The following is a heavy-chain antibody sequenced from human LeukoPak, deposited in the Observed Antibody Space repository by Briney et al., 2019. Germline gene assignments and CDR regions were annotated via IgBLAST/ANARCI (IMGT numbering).Heavy chain of an antibody. V-gene: IGHV6-1*01. CDR3: ARARGYFDL. Sequence: SQTLSLTCAISGDSVSSNSAAWRWIRQSPSRALEWLGRTYYRSKWNNNYAISVKSRITINPDTSKNQFSLQLNSVTPEDTGVYYCARARGYFDLWGRGTLVTVSS. J-gene: IGHJ2*01. CDR1: GDSVSSNSAA. CDR2: TYYRSKWNN. D-gene: IGHD3-10*01.